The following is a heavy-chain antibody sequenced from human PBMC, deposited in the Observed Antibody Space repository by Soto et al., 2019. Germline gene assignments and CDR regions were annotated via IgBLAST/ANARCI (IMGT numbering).Heavy chain of an antibody. V-gene: IGHV5-51*01. CDR2: IFPGDFDT. CDR1: RDTFSGYR. CDR3: VRHTSGAFDI. Sequence: GESLKISCQGSRDTFSGYRIGWVRQKPGRGLEWMGIIFPGDFDTRYSPAFQGQVTISADKSISTAYLHWSRLKASDTAMYYWVRHTSGAFDIWGQGTVVTVSS. J-gene: IGHJ3*02.